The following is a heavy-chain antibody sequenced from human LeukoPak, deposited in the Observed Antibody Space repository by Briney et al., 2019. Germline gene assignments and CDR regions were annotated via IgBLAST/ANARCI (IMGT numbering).Heavy chain of an antibody. V-gene: IGHV6-1*01. J-gene: IGHJ6*03. CDR3: ARDSRYCSSTSCSTGKSYYYYYMDV. Sequence: SQTLPLTCAISGDSVSSNSAAWNWIRQSPSRGLEWLGRTYYRSKWYNDYAVSVKSRITINPDTSKNQFSLQLNSVTPEDTAVYYCARDSRYCSSTSCSTGKSYYYYYMDVWGKGTTVTVSS. CDR2: TYYRSKWYN. D-gene: IGHD2-2*01. CDR1: GDSVSSNSAA.